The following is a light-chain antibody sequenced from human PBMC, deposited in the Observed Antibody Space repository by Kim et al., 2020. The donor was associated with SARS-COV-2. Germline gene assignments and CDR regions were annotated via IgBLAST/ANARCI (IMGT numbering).Light chain of an antibody. J-gene: IGKJ4*01. V-gene: IGKV1-5*03. CDR1: QSIGTW. CDR3: QQYHTDST. CDR2: KAS. Sequence: DIQMTQSPSTLSASVGDRVTITCRASQSIGTWLAWYQQKPGKAHKLLIYKASSLESGVPSRFSGSASGTEFTLTIDSLQPDDFATYYCQQYHTDSTFGGGTKVDIK.